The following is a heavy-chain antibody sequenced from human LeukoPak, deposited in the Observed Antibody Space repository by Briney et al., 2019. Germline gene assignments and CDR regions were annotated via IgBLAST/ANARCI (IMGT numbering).Heavy chain of an antibody. CDR2: IYSGGST. CDR3: ARDRAAAGPKAFYYYYGMDV. V-gene: IGHV3-53*01. J-gene: IGHJ6*02. CDR1: GFTVSSNY. D-gene: IGHD6-13*01. Sequence: RGSLRLSCAASGFTVSSNYMSWVRQAPGKGLEWVSVIYSGGSTYYADSVKGRFTISRDNSKNTLYLQMNSLRAEDTAVYYCARDRAAAGPKAFYYYYGMDVWGQGTTVTVSS.